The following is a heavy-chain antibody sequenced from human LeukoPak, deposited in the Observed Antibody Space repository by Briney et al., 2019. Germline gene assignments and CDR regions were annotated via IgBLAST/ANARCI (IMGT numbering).Heavy chain of an antibody. Sequence: GGSLRLSCAVSGFTFSNYWMNWVRQAPGKGLEWVATINQDGSEKYYVDSVKGRFTISRDNSKNTLYVQMNSLRAEDTAVYYCAKGDYYDSSGYYRVYDAFDIWGQGTMVTVSS. V-gene: IGHV3-7*03. CDR1: GFTFSNYW. D-gene: IGHD3-22*01. J-gene: IGHJ3*02. CDR3: AKGDYYDSSGYYRVYDAFDI. CDR2: INQDGSEK.